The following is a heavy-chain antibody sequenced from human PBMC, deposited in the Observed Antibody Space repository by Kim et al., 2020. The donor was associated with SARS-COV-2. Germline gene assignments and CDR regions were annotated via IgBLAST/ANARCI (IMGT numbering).Heavy chain of an antibody. Sequence: SETLSLTCTVSGVSISDSHYCWTWIRQHPGKGLEWIAYIYYTGSIYYNPSLKRRVIMSQDTSKNQFSLKLTSVTAAATAVYYCARAPLPTSPSYVDVWGKGTTVTVSS. J-gene: IGHJ6*03. V-gene: IGHV4-31*03. D-gene: IGHD1-1*01. CDR2: IYYTGSI. CDR3: ARAPLPTSPSYVDV. CDR1: GVSISDSHYC.